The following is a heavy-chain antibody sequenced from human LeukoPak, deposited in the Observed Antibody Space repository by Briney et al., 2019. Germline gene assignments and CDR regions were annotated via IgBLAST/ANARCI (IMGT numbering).Heavy chain of an antibody. V-gene: IGHV3-23*01. J-gene: IGHJ4*02. D-gene: IGHD3-22*01. CDR2: ISGSGVAT. CDR1: GFTFTTCA. CDR3: AKVRSHGNYDDSVNYFGPFDY. Sequence: PGGSLRLSCSASGFTFTTCAMSWVRQAPGKGLEWVSGISGSGVATYYADSVKGRFTISRDNSRNALYLQMNSLRAEDTAVYYCAKVRSHGNYDDSVNYFGPFDYWGQGILVTVSS.